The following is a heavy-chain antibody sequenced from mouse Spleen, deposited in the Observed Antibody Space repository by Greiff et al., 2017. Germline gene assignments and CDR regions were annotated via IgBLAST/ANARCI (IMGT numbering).Heavy chain of an antibody. CDR1: GYTFTSYW. Sequence: QVQLQQPGAELVMPGASVKLSCKASGYTFTSYWMHWVKQRPGQGLEWIGEIDPSDSYTNYNQKFKGKATLTVDKSSSTAYMQLSSLTSEDSAVYYCVRRRAWFAYWGQGTLVTVSA. J-gene: IGHJ3*01. CDR3: VRRRAWFAY. CDR2: IDPSDSYT. V-gene: IGHV1-69*01.